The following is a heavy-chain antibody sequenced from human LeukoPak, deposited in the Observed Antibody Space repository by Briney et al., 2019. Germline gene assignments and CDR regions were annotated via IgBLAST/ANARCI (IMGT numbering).Heavy chain of an antibody. J-gene: IGHJ4*02. CDR1: GSSISGDDYY. CDR3: ARVGGGTIDY. V-gene: IGHV4-30-4*01. D-gene: IGHD1-14*01. Sequence: SETLSLTCSVSGSSISGDDYYWSWIRQPPGKALEWIGYIYYSGITFYNPSLTRRVTISVDTSQNQFSLKLTSVTAADTAVYYCARVGGGTIDYWGQGTLVTVSS. CDR2: IYYSGIT.